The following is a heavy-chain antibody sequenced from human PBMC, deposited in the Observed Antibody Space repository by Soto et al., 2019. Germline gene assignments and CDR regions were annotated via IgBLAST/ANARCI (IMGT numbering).Heavy chain of an antibody. Sequence: GGSLRLSCAASGFTFSSYAMSWVRQAPGKGLEWVSAISGSGGSTYYADSVKGRFTISRDNSKNTLYLQMNSLRAEDTAVYYCAKVLAARPFNGMDVWGQGTMVTVSS. CDR1: GFTFSSYA. CDR2: ISGSGGST. CDR3: AKVLAARPFNGMDV. V-gene: IGHV3-23*01. J-gene: IGHJ6*02. D-gene: IGHD6-6*01.